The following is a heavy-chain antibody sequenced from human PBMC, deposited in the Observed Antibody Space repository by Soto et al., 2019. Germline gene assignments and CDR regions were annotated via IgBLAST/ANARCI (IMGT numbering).Heavy chain of an antibody. CDR3: ARVPTCYDFWSGYYGGGYFDY. CDR1: GGSISSGGYS. D-gene: IGHD3-3*01. V-gene: IGHV4-30-2*01. J-gene: IGHJ4*02. CDR2: IYHSGST. Sequence: SETLSLTCAVSGGSISSGGYSWSWIRQPPGKGLEWIGYIYHSGSTYYNPSLKSRVTISVDRSKNQFSLKLSSVTAADTAVYYCARVPTCYDFWSGYYGGGYFDYWGQGTLVTVSS.